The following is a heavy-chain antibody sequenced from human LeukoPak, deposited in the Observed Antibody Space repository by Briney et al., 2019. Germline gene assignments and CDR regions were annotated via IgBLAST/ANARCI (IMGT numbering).Heavy chain of an antibody. CDR2: MNPNSGNT. J-gene: IGHJ6*02. Sequence: ASVKVSCKASGYTFTCYDINWVRQATGQGLEWMGWMNPNSGNTGYAQKFQGRVTMTRNTSISTAYMELSSLRSEDTAVYYCARNGWLGYYYYGMDVWGQGTTVTVSS. V-gene: IGHV1-8*01. CDR1: GYTFTCYD. CDR3: ARNGWLGYYYYGMDV. D-gene: IGHD6-19*01.